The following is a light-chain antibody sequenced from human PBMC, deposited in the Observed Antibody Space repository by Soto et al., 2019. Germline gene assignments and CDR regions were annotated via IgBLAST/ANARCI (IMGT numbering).Light chain of an antibody. Sequence: EIVLTQSPATLSLSPGERATLSCRASQSVSRHLAWYQQRPGQAPRLLIYDIYYMDSGIPGQFSGSGSGTDFTLTISSLEPEDSAVYYCQQRSNWPRNTFGQGTKLEIK. CDR3: QQRSNWPRNT. CDR1: QSVSRH. J-gene: IGKJ2*01. V-gene: IGKV3-11*01. CDR2: DIY.